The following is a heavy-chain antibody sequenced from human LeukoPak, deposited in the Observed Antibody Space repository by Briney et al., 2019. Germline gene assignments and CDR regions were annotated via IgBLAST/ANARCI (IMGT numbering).Heavy chain of an antibody. V-gene: IGHV3-7*01. D-gene: IGHD6-19*01. CDR1: GFIFTDYW. Sequence: GGSLRLSCAASGFIFTDYWMYWVRQAPGRGLAWVANIKEDGSEKNYVDPVKGRFTISRDNAKNSVYLQMNSLRVEDTAVYYCARGNIAVPGTPYYFEYWGQGTLVTVSS. J-gene: IGHJ4*02. CDR2: IKEDGSEK. CDR3: ARGNIAVPGTPYYFEY.